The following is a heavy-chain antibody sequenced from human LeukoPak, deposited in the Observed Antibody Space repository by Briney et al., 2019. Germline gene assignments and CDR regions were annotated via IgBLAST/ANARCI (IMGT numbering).Heavy chain of an antibody. Sequence: SETLSLTCTVSGGSISSSSYYWGWIRQPPGKGLEWIGSIYYSGSTYYNPSLKSRVTISVDTSKNQFSLKLSSVTAADTAVYYCARRPFGPVAGGSTFDYWGQGTLVTVSS. D-gene: IGHD6-19*01. CDR2: IYYSGST. CDR3: ARRPFGPVAGGSTFDY. V-gene: IGHV4-39*01. J-gene: IGHJ4*02. CDR1: GGSISSSSYY.